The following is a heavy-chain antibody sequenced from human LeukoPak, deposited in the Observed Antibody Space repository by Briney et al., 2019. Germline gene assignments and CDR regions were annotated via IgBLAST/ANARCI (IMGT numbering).Heavy chain of an antibody. CDR1: GFTFSSYA. Sequence: PGGSLRLSCAASGFTFSSYAMGWVRQAPGKGLEWVSAISGSGGSTYYADSVKGRFTISRDNSKNTPYLQMNSLRAEDTAVYYCAKFPIVVVVAASLDYWGQGTLVTVSS. CDR2: ISGSGGST. CDR3: AKFPIVVVVAASLDY. V-gene: IGHV3-23*01. J-gene: IGHJ4*02. D-gene: IGHD2-15*01.